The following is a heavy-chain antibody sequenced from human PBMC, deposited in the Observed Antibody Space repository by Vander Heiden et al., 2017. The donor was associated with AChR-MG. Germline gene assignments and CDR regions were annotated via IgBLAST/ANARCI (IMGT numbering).Heavy chain of an antibody. Sequence: QVQLQESGPGLVKPSETLSRTCTVPGRPFCSGSYYGSWIRQPPGKGLECVGYIYYSGSTNYHPSLKSRVTISVDTSKNQFSLKLSSVTAADTAVYYCARSLMITFGGAYGMDVWGQGTTVTVSS. CDR1: GRPFCSGSYY. CDR2: IYYSGST. D-gene: IGHD3-16*01. V-gene: IGHV4-61*01. CDR3: ARSLMITFGGAYGMDV. J-gene: IGHJ6*02.